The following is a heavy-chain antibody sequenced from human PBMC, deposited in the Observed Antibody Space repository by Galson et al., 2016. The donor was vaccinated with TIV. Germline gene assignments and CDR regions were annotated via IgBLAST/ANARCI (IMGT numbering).Heavy chain of an antibody. V-gene: IGHV6-1*01. D-gene: IGHD3-10*01. CDR1: GDSVSSNSAA. CDR3: ARAAGRNGATCHATCESFDI. Sequence: CAISGDSVSSNSAAWNWIRQSPSRGLEWLGRTYCRSRCYYDYAVSVKSRITIESDTSKNQFSLQLNSVTSEDTAVYYCARAAGRNGATCHATCESFDIWGQGTMVTVS. CDR2: TYCRSRCYY. J-gene: IGHJ3*02.